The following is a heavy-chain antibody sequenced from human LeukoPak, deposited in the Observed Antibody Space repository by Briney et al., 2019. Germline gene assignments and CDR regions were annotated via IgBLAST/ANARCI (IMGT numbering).Heavy chain of an antibody. D-gene: IGHD5-12*01. CDR1: GFTFSSYA. CDR2: MSGSSGST. J-gene: IGHJ4*02. V-gene: IGHV3-23*01. Sequence: GGSLRLSCAASGFTFSSYAMSWVRQAPGKGLEWVSAMSGSSGSTYYADSVKGRFTISRDNSKNTLYLQMNSLRAEDSALYYCAKVIVGTSDCFDYWGQGTLVTVSS. CDR3: AKVIVGTSDCFDY.